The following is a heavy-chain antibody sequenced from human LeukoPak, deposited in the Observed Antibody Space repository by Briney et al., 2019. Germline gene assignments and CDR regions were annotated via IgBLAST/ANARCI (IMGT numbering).Heavy chain of an antibody. CDR1: GGSISSSNW. CDR2: IYHSGST. CDR3: ARGPRVVATIGAFDI. J-gene: IGHJ3*02. V-gene: IGHV4-4*02. Sequence: SETLSLTCAVSGGSISSSNWWSWVRQPPGKGLEWIGEIYHSGSTNYNPSLKSRVTISVDKSKNQFSLKLSSVTAADTAVYYCARGPRVVATIGAFDIWGQGTMVTVSS. D-gene: IGHD5-12*01.